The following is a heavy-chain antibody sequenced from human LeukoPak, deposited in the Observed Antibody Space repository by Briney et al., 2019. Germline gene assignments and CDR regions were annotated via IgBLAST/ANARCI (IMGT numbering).Heavy chain of an antibody. CDR3: TRTISPCSTRSCGGFDP. Sequence: GGSLRLSCAASGFTFSGSAMHWVRQASGKGLEWVGRIRSKANSYATAYAASVKGRFTISRDDSKNTAYLQMNSLKTEDTAVYYCTRTISPCSTRSCGGFDPWGQGTLVAVSS. V-gene: IGHV3-73*01. J-gene: IGHJ5*02. D-gene: IGHD3-16*01. CDR2: IRSKANSYAT. CDR1: GFTFSGSA.